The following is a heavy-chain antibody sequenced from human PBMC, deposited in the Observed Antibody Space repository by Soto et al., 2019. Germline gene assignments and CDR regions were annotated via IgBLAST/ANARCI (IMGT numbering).Heavy chain of an antibody. CDR1: GGSINTFY. Sequence: QVRLQESGPGLLKPSETLSLTCTVSGGSINTFYWSWVRQPAGKGLEGIGGIFSSGSTSFNPSLEGRVAMSVDTSKNHFSLNLSSVTAADMAVYYCAREGSYSAYNFAHGIQLWSFDFWGQGALVTVSS. J-gene: IGHJ4*02. CDR3: AREGSYSAYNFAHGIQLWSFDF. CDR2: IFSSGST. V-gene: IGHV4-4*07. D-gene: IGHD5-12*01.